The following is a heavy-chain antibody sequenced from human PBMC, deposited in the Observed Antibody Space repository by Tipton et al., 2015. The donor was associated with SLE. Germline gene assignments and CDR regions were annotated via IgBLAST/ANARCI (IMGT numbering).Heavy chain of an antibody. CDR1: GGSISSSSYY. CDR2: IYYSGST. J-gene: IGHJ4*02. Sequence: TLSLTCTVSGGSISSSSYYWGWIRQPPGKGLEWIGSIYYSGSTYYNPSLKSRLTISVDTSKNQFSLKLSSVTAADTAVYYCARGPLVFYGSGPKSFDYWGQGTLVTVSS. V-gene: IGHV4-39*07. CDR3: ARGPLVFYGSGPKSFDY. D-gene: IGHD3-10*01.